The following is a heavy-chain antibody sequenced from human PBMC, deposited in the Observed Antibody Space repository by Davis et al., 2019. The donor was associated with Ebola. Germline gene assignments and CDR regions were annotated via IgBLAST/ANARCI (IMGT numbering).Heavy chain of an antibody. Sequence: GESLKISCAASGFTVSSNYMSWVRQAPGKGLEWVAAITGSGRNTYYADSVKGRFTISRDTSKDTVYLQMNSLRAEDTAVYYCAKHTMTVVVIDNFDYWGQGTPVTVSS. V-gene: IGHV3-23*01. CDR2: ITGSGRNT. D-gene: IGHD3-22*01. CDR1: GFTVSSNY. CDR3: AKHTMTVVVIDNFDY. J-gene: IGHJ4*02.